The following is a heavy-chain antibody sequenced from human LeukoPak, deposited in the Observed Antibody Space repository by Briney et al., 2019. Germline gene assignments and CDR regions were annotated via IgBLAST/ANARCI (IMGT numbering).Heavy chain of an antibody. D-gene: IGHD5-18*01. CDR3: ARGYSYGSGAFDI. J-gene: IGHJ3*02. CDR2: IYYSGST. CDR1: GGSISSGDYY. Sequence: SQTLSLTCTVSGGSISSGDYYWSWIRQPPGKGLEWIGYIYYSGSTYYNLSLKSRVTISVDTSKNQFSLKLSSVTAADTAVYYCARGYSYGSGAFDIWGQGTMVTVSS. V-gene: IGHV4-30-4*01.